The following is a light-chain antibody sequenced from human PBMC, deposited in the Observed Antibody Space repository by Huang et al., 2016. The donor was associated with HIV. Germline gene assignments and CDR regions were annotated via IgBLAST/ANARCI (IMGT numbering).Light chain of an antibody. CDR3: QQYDNLPLT. V-gene: IGKV1-33*01. J-gene: IGKJ5*01. CDR1: QDISNY. Sequence: DIQMTQSPSSLSASVGDRVTITCQASQDISNYLNWYQPKPGKAPKLLIYDASNLETVVPSRFSGSGSGTDFTVTISSLQPEDIATYYCQQYDNLPLTFGQVTRLEIK. CDR2: DAS.